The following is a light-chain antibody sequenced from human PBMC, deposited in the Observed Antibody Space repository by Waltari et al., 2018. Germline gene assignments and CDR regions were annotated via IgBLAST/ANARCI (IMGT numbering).Light chain of an antibody. CDR1: QSVSRT. V-gene: IGKV3-20*01. CDR2: AAS. CDR3: QHYVRLPAT. Sequence: SCRASQSVSRTLAWYQQKPGQAPSLLIYAASTRATGIPDRFSGSRSGTDFSLTISRLEPEDFAVYYCQHYVRLPATFGQGTKVEIK. J-gene: IGKJ1*01.